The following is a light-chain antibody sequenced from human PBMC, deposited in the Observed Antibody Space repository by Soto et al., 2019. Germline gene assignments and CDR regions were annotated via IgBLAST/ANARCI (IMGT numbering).Light chain of an antibody. Sequence: QSARTQPASVSGSPGQSITISCTGTSIDVGGYNYVSWYQQHPGTAPKLMIYEVSMRPSGVPDSFSGSKSGNTASLTVSGMQAEDESDYYCNSYSGSNNCVFGAGTKLTVL. CDR2: EVS. V-gene: IGLV2-8*01. CDR3: NSYSGSNNCV. J-gene: IGLJ3*02. CDR1: SIDVGGYNY.